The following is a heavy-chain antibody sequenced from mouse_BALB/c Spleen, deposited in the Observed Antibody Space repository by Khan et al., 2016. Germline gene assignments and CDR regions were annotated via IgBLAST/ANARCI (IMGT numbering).Heavy chain of an antibody. CDR1: GYTFTNYG. D-gene: IGHD4-1*01. V-gene: IGHV9-1*02. CDR2: INTYTGEP. Sequence: QIQLVQSGPELKKPGETVKISCKAPGYTFTNYGMNWVKQAPGKNLKWMGWINTYTGEPTYVDDFKGRFAFSLETSATTASLQINNLKDDAMATCFCARWEFDFWGQGTLVTVSA. CDR3: ARWEFDF. J-gene: IGHJ3*01.